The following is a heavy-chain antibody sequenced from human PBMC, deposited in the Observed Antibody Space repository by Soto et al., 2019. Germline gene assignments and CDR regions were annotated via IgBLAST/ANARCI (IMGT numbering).Heavy chain of an antibody. J-gene: IGHJ4*02. CDR2: IYWNSETI. CDR3: ARTRAGDY. Sequence: HPGGSMGLSCVVSGVRFSDRAMDWVRQVPGRGLEWVSGIYWNSETIGYVDSVKGRFTTSRDNAKNSLYLQMNSLRAEDTAVYYCARTRAGDYWGQGTLVTVSS. CDR1: GVRFSDRA. V-gene: IGHV3-9*01.